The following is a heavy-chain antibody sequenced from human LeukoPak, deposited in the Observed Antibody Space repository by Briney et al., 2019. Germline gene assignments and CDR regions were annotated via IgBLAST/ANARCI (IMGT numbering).Heavy chain of an antibody. CDR3: ASTYCSGGSCYWALDY. Sequence: KPSETLSRTCTVSGGSISSYYWSWIRQPPGKGLEWIGYIYYSGSTNYNPSLKSRVTISVDTSKNQFSLKLSSVTAADTAVYYCASTYCSGGSCYWALDYWGQGTLVTVSS. V-gene: IGHV4-59*08. J-gene: IGHJ4*02. CDR1: GGSISSYY. D-gene: IGHD2-15*01. CDR2: IYYSGST.